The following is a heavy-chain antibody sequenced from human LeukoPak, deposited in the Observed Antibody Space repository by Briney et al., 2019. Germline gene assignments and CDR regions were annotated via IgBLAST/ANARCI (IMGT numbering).Heavy chain of an antibody. CDR2: INSDGSST. Sequence: GGSLTLSCAASGFTFSSYWMHWVRQAPGKGRVWVSRINSDGSSTSYADSVKGRFTISRDNAKNTLYLQMNSLRAEDTAVYYCARGEWELLWGYYYYYGMDVWGQGTTVTASS. J-gene: IGHJ6*02. CDR1: GFTFSSYW. D-gene: IGHD1-26*01. CDR3: ARGEWELLWGYYYYYGMDV. V-gene: IGHV3-74*01.